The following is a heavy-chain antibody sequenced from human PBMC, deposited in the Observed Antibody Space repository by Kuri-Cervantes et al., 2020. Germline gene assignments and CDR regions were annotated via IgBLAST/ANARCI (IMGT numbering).Heavy chain of an antibody. CDR3: AKDQWRFLEWYYYGMDV. D-gene: IGHD3-3*01. V-gene: IGHV3-30*18. CDR1: GFTFSNAW. CDR2: ISYDGSNK. J-gene: IGHJ6*02. Sequence: GESLKISCAASGFTFSNAWMSWVRQAPGKGLEWVAVISYDGSNKYYADSVKGRFTISRDNSKNTLYLQMNSLRAEDTAVYYCAKDQWRFLEWYYYGMDVWGQGTTVTVSS.